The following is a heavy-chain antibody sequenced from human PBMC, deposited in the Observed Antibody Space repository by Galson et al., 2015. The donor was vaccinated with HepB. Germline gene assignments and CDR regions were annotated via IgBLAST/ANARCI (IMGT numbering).Heavy chain of an antibody. V-gene: IGHV3-30*04. D-gene: IGHD3-10*01. Sequence: SLRLSCAGSGFTFTKYAFHWVRHPPGRGLEWVAAIYYDGSDTYYADSVKGRFTVSRDSSTNTLYLEMNSLRIEDTAIFYCARVKETFALRGGFDSWGQGTAVTVSS. CDR3: ARVKETFALRGGFDS. CDR2: IYYDGSDT. CDR1: GFTFTKYA. J-gene: IGHJ4*02.